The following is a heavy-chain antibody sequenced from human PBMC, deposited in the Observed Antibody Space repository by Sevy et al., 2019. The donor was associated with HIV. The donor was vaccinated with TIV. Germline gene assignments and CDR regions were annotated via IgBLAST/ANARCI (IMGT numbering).Heavy chain of an antibody. CDR3: AKRGGHDTSGYVSYYYYGMDV. V-gene: IGHV3-30*18. CDR1: EFSFRNFG. J-gene: IGHJ6*02. CDR2: ISFDGDTK. Sequence: GGSLRLSCAASEFSFRNFGMHWVRQAPGKGLEWLALISFDGDTKYYGDSVKGRFTISRDNSKNTLYLQMNSLRVEDTAVYYCAKRGGHDTSGYVSYYYYGMDVWGQGTTVTVSS. D-gene: IGHD3-22*01.